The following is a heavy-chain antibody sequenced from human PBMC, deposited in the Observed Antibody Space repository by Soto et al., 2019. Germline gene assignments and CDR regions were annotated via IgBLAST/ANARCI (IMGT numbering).Heavy chain of an antibody. CDR3: ARDRQYGAGFIDV. D-gene: IGHD3-10*01. Sequence: LRLSCAASGFTFSSYAMHWVRQAPGKGLEWVAVISSDGSDKYYADSVKGRFAISRDNSKNTLYVQLNRMRAEDTALYYCARDRQYGAGFIDVWGQGTTVTVSS. V-gene: IGHV3-30*09. CDR1: GFTFSSYA. J-gene: IGHJ6*02. CDR2: ISSDGSDK.